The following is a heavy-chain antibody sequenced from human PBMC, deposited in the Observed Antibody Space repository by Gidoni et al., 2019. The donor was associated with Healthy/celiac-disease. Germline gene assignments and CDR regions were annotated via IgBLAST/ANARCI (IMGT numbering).Heavy chain of an antibody. V-gene: IGHV1-2*04. J-gene: IGHJ4*02. D-gene: IGHD2-15*01. CDR3: ARGWTRDSVPDY. CDR1: GYTFTGYY. CDR2: INPNSGGT. Sequence: QVQLVQSGAEVTKPGATVKVSCTASGYTFTGYYMHWGRQAPGQGLEWMGWINPNSGGTNYAQKFQGWVTMTRDTSISTAYMELSRLRSDDTAVYYCARGWTRDSVPDYGGQGTLVTVSS.